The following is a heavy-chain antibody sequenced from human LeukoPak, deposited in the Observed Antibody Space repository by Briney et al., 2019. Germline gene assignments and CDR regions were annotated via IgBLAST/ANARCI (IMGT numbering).Heavy chain of an antibody. CDR3: ARVRSVGGNPHAFNI. D-gene: IGHD4-23*01. CDR1: GFTFSSYS. Sequence: PGGSLRLSCAASGFTFSSYSMNWVRQAPGKGLEWVSSISSSSSYIYYADSVKGRFTISRDNAKNSLYLQMNSLRVEDTALYYCARVRSVGGNPHAFNIRGQGTMVTVSS. CDR2: ISSSSSYI. V-gene: IGHV3-21*01. J-gene: IGHJ3*02.